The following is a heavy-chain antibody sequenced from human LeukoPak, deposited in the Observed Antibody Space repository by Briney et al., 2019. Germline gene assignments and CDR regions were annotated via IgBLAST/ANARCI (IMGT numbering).Heavy chain of an antibody. CDR3: ARLGSSSWLPGAEYFQH. CDR1: GYSFTSYW. D-gene: IGHD6-13*01. V-gene: IGHV5-51*01. CDR2: IYPGDSDT. J-gene: IGHJ1*01. Sequence: GESLKISCKGSGYSFTSYWIGWVRQMPGKGLEWMGIIYPGDSDTRYSPSFQGQVTISADKSISTAYLQWSSLKASDTAMYYCARLGSSSWLPGAEYFQHWGQGTLVTVSS.